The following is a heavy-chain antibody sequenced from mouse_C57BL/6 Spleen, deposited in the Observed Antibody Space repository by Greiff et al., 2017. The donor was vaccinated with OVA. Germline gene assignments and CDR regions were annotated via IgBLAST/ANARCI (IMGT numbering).Heavy chain of an antibody. CDR1: GFTFSDYG. V-gene: IGHV5-17*01. Sequence: DVKLVESGGGLVKPGGSLKLSCAASGFTFSDYGMHWVRQAPEKGLEWVAYISSGSSTIYYADTVKGRFTISRDNAKNTLFLQMTSLRSEDTAMYYCARRAGGNAMDYWGQGTSVTVSS. J-gene: IGHJ4*01. CDR2: ISSGSSTI. D-gene: IGHD3-3*01. CDR3: ARRAGGNAMDY.